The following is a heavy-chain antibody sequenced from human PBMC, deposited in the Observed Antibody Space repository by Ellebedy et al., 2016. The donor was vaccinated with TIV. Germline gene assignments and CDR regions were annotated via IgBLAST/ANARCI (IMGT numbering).Heavy chain of an antibody. CDR2: ISGSSLTI. CDR1: GFTFRSYS. V-gene: IGHV3-48*04. CDR3: ARDMAWGNERVNDAFDI. Sequence: GGSLRLSCAASGFTFRSYSMSWVRQAPGKGLEWVAYISGSSLTIHYADSVQGRFTISRDNAKNSLVLHMNSLGAEVTAIYYCARDMAWGNERVNDAFDIWGQGTMVAVSP. J-gene: IGHJ3*02. D-gene: IGHD7-27*01.